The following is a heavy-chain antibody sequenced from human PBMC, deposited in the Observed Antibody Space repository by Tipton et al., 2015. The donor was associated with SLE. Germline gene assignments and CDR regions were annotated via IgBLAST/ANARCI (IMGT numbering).Heavy chain of an antibody. Sequence: GSLRLSCAASGFTFSSYEMNWVRQAPGKGLEWISMISSSSGHIYYAESVKGRFIISRDNAENSLFLQMNSLSAADTAVYYCTRTSEGWFDSATYYVGTFDPWGQGTLVPVSS. CDR2: ISSSSGHI. CDR1: GFTFSSYE. CDR3: TRTSEGWFDSATYYVGTFDP. D-gene: IGHD3-10*01. J-gene: IGHJ5*02. V-gene: IGHV3-48*03.